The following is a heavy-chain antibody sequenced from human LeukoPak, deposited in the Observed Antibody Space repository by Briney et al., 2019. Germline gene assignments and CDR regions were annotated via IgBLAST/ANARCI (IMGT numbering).Heavy chain of an antibody. Sequence: ASVKVSCKASGYTFSDYFLHWVRQAPGQGLEWMGWINPNSGGTNSAQKFRGRVTMTRDTSVSTAYIEPSRLSSDDTAMYYCARAPSYSDRSGYYYFDSWGQGTLVTVSS. D-gene: IGHD3-22*01. CDR3: ARAPSYSDRSGYYYFDS. CDR2: INPNSGGT. V-gene: IGHV1-2*02. CDR1: GYTFSDYF. J-gene: IGHJ4*02.